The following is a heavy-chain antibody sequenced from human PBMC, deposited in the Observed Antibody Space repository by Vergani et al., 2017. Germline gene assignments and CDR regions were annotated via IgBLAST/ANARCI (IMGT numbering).Heavy chain of an antibody. CDR1: GYAFTSHH. D-gene: IGHD1-14*01. CDR2: INPSDGTT. J-gene: IGHJ5*02. Sequence: QVQLVQSGAEVKKPGASVKVSCKASGYAFTSHHLQWVRQAPGQGFEWMGIINPSDGTTSYAQRFQGRVTLTRDTSTSTVYMELRSRRSDDTAIYYCALYGVKPNSNWFDPWGQGTLVSVSS. CDR3: ALYGVKPNSNWFDP. V-gene: IGHV1-46*01.